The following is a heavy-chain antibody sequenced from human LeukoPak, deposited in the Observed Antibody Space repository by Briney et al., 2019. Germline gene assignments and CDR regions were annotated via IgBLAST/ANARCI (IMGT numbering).Heavy chain of an antibody. D-gene: IGHD3-22*01. CDR2: IYSGGST. J-gene: IGHJ6*03. CDR3: ARDLPNAYYYDSSGSYYMDV. CDR1: GFTVSSNY. Sequence: PGGSLRLSCAASGFTVSSNYMSWVRQAPGKGLEWVSVIYSGGSTYYADSVKGRFTISRDNSKNTLYLQMNSLRAEDTAVYYCARDLPNAYYYDSSGSYYMDVWGKGTTVTVSS. V-gene: IGHV3-53*01.